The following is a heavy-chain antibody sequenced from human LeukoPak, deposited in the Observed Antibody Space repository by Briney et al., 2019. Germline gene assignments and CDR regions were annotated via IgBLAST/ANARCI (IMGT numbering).Heavy chain of an antibody. CDR3: ARGIRYYYDSSGLNWFDP. CDR1: GGSISSGSYY. CDR2: IYTSGST. J-gene: IGHJ5*02. D-gene: IGHD3-22*01. Sequence: PSQTLSLTWTVSGGSISSGSYYWSWIRQPAGKGLEWIGRIYTSGSTNYNPSLKSRVTISVDTSKNQFSLKLSSVTAADTAVYYCARGIRYYYDSSGLNWFDPWGQGTLVTVSS. V-gene: IGHV4-61*02.